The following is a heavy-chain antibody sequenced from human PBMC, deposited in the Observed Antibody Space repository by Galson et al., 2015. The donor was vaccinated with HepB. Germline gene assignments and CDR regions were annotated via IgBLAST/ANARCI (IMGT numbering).Heavy chain of an antibody. D-gene: IGHD6-13*01. CDR2: IKQDGSEK. J-gene: IGHJ4*02. CDR3: ARDRPFLHFSSSWFY. CDR1: GFTFSSYW. Sequence: SLRLSCAASGFTFSSYWMSWVRQAPGKGLEWVANIKQDGSEKYYVDSVKGRFTISRDNAKNSLYLQMNSLRAEDTAVYYCARDRPFLHFSSSWFYWGQGTLVTVSS. V-gene: IGHV3-7*03.